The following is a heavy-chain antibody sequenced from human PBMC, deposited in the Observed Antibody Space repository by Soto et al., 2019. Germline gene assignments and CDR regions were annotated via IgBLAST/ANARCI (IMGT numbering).Heavy chain of an antibody. Sequence: ASETLPLTWTVSGGSVSSGSYCWSWIRQPPGKGLEWIGYIYYSGSTNYNPSLKSRVTISVDTSKNQFSLKLSSVTAADTAVYYCARPLYSYGPMDVWGQGTTVTVS. CDR2: IYYSGST. J-gene: IGHJ6*02. V-gene: IGHV4-61*01. D-gene: IGHD5-18*01. CDR1: GGSVSSGSYC. CDR3: ARPLYSYGPMDV.